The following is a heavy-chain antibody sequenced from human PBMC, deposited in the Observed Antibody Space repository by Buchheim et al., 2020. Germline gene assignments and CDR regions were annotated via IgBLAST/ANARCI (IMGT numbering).Heavy chain of an antibody. CDR3: ARAQS. J-gene: IGHJ4*02. Sequence: EVQLVESGGDLVQPGGSLRTSRAASGFTFSSYWMSWVRQAPGKGLEGVANIKHEGSEKYYVDSVKGRCAISSDNAKHKGYVQMNSLRAEDTAVYYYARAQSWGQGTL. CDR2: IKHEGSEK. D-gene: IGHD6-19*01. V-gene: IGHV3-7*03. CDR1: GFTFSSYW.